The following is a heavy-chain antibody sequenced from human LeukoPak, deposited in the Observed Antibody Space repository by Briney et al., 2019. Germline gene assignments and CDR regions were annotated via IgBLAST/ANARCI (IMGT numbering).Heavy chain of an antibody. CDR1: GFTFSSYA. CDR3: AKGQQLLWFGELMAPYFDY. D-gene: IGHD3-10*01. J-gene: IGHJ4*02. CDR2: ISGSGGST. V-gene: IGHV3-23*01. Sequence: GGSLRLSCAASGFTFSSYAMSWVRQAPGKGLEWVSAISGSGGSTYYADSVKGRFTISRDNSKNTLYLQMNSLRAEDTAVYYCAKGQQLLWFGELMAPYFDYWGQGTLVTVSS.